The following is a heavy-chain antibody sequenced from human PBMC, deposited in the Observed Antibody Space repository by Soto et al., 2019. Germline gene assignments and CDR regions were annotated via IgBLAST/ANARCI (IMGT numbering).Heavy chain of an antibody. D-gene: IGHD2-15*01. Sequence: QPGGSLRLSCAASGFTFSSYGMHWVRQAPGKGLEWVAVISYDGSNKYYADYVKGRFTISRDNSKNTLYLQMNSLRAEDTAVYYCAKWRRDHKVVAATFAFDIWGQGTMVTVSS. CDR2: ISYDGSNK. J-gene: IGHJ3*02. V-gene: IGHV3-30*18. CDR1: GFTFSSYG. CDR3: AKWRRDHKVVAATFAFDI.